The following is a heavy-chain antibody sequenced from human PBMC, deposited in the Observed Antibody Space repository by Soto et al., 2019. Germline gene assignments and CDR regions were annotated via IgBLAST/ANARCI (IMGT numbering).Heavy chain of an antibody. CDR1: GFTVSSNY. J-gene: IGHJ6*02. CDR2: IYSGGST. D-gene: IGHD4-4*01. CDR3: AKPTVTTRGYYYYGMDV. V-gene: IGHV3-66*01. Sequence: EVQLVESGGGLVQPGGSLRLSCAASGFTVSSNYMSWVRQAPGKGLEWVSVIYSGGSTYYADSVKGRFTISRDNSKNTLYLQMNSLRADDTAVYYCAKPTVTTRGYYYYGMDVWGQGTTVTVSS.